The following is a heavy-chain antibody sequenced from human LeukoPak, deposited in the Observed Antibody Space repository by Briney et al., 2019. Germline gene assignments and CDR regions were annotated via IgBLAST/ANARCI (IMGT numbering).Heavy chain of an antibody. CDR1: GFTFKTHA. Sequence: GGSLRLSCAASGFTFKTHAMSWVRQAPGKGLEWVSRIDDSGVIRSYADSVKGRFTISRDNSKNTLYLQMNSLRAEDTAVYYCARNGRDQWLASDYWGQGTLVTVSS. V-gene: IGHV3-23*01. J-gene: IGHJ4*02. CDR3: ARNGRDQWLASDY. D-gene: IGHD6-19*01. CDR2: IDDSGVIR.